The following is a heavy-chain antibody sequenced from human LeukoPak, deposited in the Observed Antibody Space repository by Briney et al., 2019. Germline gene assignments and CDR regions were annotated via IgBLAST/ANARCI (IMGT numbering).Heavy chain of an antibody. CDR2: INGDSDYT. Sequence: GGSLRLSCAASGLTFSTYTMSWVRQAPGKGLEWVSAINGDSDYTYYADSVKGRFTISRDNFKSTLYLQMNSLRAEDTAIYHCAKEVLDYEIPYWYFDLWGRGTLVTVSS. CDR1: GLTFSTYT. CDR3: AKEVLDYEIPYWYFDL. V-gene: IGHV3-23*01. J-gene: IGHJ2*01. D-gene: IGHD4-17*01.